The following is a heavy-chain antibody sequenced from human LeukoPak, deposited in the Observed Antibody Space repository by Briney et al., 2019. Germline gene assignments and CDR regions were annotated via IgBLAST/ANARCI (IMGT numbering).Heavy chain of an antibody. V-gene: IGHV3-7*01. Sequence: GGALRLSCAGFGLTFSKFLMSWVRQAPGKGLEGVGHIKEDGSEKYYVDSVKGRFTISRDNAKNSLYLQMNSLRAEDTAVYYCARYSSGWQFNWFDPWGQGTLVTVSS. CDR1: GLTFSKFL. D-gene: IGHD6-19*01. CDR3: ARYSSGWQFNWFDP. J-gene: IGHJ5*01. CDR2: IKEDGSEK.